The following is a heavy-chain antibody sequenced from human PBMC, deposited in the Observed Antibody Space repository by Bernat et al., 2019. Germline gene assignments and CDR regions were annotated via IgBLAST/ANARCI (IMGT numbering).Heavy chain of an antibody. CDR2: IWYDGSNK. Sequence: QVQLVESGGGVVQPGRSLRLSCAASGFTFSSYGMHWVRQAPGKGLEWVAVIWYDGSNKYYADSVKGRFTISRDNSKNTLYLQMNSLRAEDTAVYYCARVGLLGQVGSRTFDIWGQGTMVTVSS. J-gene: IGHJ3*02. CDR3: ARVGLLGQVGSRTFDI. D-gene: IGHD3-10*01. CDR1: GFTFSSYG. V-gene: IGHV3-33*01.